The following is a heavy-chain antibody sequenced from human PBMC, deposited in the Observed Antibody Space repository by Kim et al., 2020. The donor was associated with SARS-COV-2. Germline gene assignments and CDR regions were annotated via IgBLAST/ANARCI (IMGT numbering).Heavy chain of an antibody. CDR3: ARGGIYDSSGYSDY. D-gene: IGHD3-22*01. Sequence: SETLSLTCTVSGYSISSGYYWGWIRQPPGKGLEWIGSIYHSGSTYYNPSLKSRVTISVDTSKNQFSLKLSSVTAADTAVYYCARGGIYDSSGYSDYWGQGTLVTVSS. CDR2: IYHSGST. V-gene: IGHV4-38-2*02. CDR1: GYSISSGYY. J-gene: IGHJ4*02.